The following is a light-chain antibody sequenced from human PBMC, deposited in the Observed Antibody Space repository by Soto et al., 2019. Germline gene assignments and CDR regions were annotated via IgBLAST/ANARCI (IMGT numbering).Light chain of an antibody. Sequence: EIVLTQSPGTLSLSPGERATLSRRASQSVRSNYLAWYQQRPGQAPRLLIYGASSRATGIPDRVSGSGSGTDFTLTISRLEPEDFAVYYCQQYGTSPRTFGQGTKVDIK. CDR3: QQYGTSPRT. CDR2: GAS. V-gene: IGKV3-20*01. J-gene: IGKJ1*01. CDR1: QSVRSNY.